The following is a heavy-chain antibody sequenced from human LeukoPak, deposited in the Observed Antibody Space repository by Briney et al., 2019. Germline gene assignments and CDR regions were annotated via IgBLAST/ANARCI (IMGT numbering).Heavy chain of an antibody. V-gene: IGHV3-23*01. CDR2: ISGSGENT. D-gene: IGHD2-8*02. Sequence: PGGSLRLSCAASGFTFSSYAMSWVRQAPGKGLEWVSTISGSGENTYYADSVKGRFTISRDNSKNTLYLQMYSLRVEDTAVYYCARYCTGGSCYIQYGMDVWGQGTTVTVSS. CDR3: ARYCTGGSCYIQYGMDV. CDR1: GFTFSSYA. J-gene: IGHJ6*02.